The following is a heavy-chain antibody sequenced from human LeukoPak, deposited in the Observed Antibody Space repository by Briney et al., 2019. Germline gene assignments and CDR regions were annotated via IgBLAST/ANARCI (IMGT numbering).Heavy chain of an antibody. Sequence: GGSLRLSCAASGFTFNTYSMNWVRQAPGKGLEWVSYISSSSSTIKYADSVKGRFTISRDNAKNSLFLQMNSLRAEDTAVYHCARVYTSSWYDYWGQGTLVTVSS. CDR1: GFTFNTYS. D-gene: IGHD6-13*01. CDR2: ISSSSSTI. J-gene: IGHJ4*02. V-gene: IGHV3-48*01. CDR3: ARVYTSSWYDY.